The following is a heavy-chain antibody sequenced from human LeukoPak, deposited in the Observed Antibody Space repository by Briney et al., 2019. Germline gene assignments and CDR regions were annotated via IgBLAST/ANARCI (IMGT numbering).Heavy chain of an antibody. CDR1: GFTFSSYA. D-gene: IGHD4-17*01. Sequence: GGSLRLSCAASGFTFSSYAMSWVRQAPGKGLEWVSPISGSGGSTYYADSVKGLFTISRDNSKNALYLQMNSLRAEDTAVYYCANTYGDNLPEYFQHWGQGTLVTVSS. V-gene: IGHV3-23*01. J-gene: IGHJ1*01. CDR2: ISGSGGST. CDR3: ANTYGDNLPEYFQH.